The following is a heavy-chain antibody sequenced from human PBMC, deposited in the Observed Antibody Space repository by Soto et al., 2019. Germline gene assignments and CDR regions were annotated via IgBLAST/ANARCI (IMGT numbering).Heavy chain of an antibody. CDR1: GFTFSSYS. CDR2: ISSSSSYI. V-gene: IGHV3-21*01. D-gene: IGHD1-1*01. CDR3: ARPPSKLEAPDY. J-gene: IGHJ4*02. Sequence: GGSLRLSCAASGFTFSSYSMNWVRQAPGKGLEWVSSISSSSSYIYYADSVKGRFTISRDNAKNSLYLQMNSLRAEDTAVYYCARPPSKLEAPDYWGQGTLVTVSS.